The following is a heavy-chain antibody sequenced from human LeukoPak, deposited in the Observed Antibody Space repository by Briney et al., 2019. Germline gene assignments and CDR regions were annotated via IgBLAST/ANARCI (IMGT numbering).Heavy chain of an antibody. CDR2: ISGSGDST. V-gene: IGHV3-23*01. CDR1: GSTFSRYA. CDR3: AKDLDDRN. D-gene: IGHD3-16*01. Sequence: GGSLRLSCAGSGSTFSRYAMSWVRQAPGKGLDWVSGISGSGDSTYSADSVKGRFTISRDNSKNTLYLQMNSLRAEDTAVYYCAKDLDDRNWGQGTLVTVSS. J-gene: IGHJ4*02.